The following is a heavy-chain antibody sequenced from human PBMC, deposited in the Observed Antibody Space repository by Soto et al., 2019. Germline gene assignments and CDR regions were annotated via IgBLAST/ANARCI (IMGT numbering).Heavy chain of an antibody. J-gene: IGHJ6*02. Sequence: QVQLVQSGAEVKKPGSSVKVSCKASGGTFSSYAISWVRQAPGPGLEWMGGIIPIFGTANYAQKFQGRVTITADESPSTGDLELSSGRSEDTAVYYCARGLGYGDYGAYYYGMDVWGQGTTVTVSS. CDR1: GGTFSSYA. CDR3: ARGLGYGDYGAYYYGMDV. V-gene: IGHV1-69*12. CDR2: IIPIFGTA. D-gene: IGHD4-17*01.